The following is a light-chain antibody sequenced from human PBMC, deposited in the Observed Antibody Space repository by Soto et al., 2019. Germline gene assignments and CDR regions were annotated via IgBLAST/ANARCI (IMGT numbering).Light chain of an antibody. CDR2: NVS. CDR3: CSYAGSYTYV. Sequence: QSALTQPRSVSGSPEQSVTISCTGTSSDVGGYNYVSWYQQHPGKAPKLMIYNVSERPSGVPDRFSGSKSDNTASLTISGLQAEDEADYYCCSYAGSYTYVFGTGTKVTVL. J-gene: IGLJ1*01. CDR1: SSDVGGYNY. V-gene: IGLV2-11*01.